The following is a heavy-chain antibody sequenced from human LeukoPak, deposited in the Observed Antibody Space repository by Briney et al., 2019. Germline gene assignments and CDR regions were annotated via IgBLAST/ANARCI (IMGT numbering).Heavy chain of an antibody. D-gene: IGHD3-22*01. J-gene: IGHJ4*02. CDR1: GYTLTELS. V-gene: IGHV1-24*01. Sequence: ASVTVSCKVSGYTLTELSMHWVRQAPGKGLEWMGGFDPEDGETIYAQKFQGRVTMTEDTSTDTAYMELSSLRSEDTAVYYCATAGGYYYDSSGYYWFSYWGQGTLVTVSS. CDR2: FDPEDGET. CDR3: ATAGGYYYDSSGYYWFSY.